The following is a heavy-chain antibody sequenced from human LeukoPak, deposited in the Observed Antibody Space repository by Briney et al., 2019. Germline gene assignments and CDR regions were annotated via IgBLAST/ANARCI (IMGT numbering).Heavy chain of an antibody. D-gene: IGHD6-13*01. CDR1: GFTLVDYV. CDR3: SKDPSAYSSSWYFFDY. Sequence: GGALRLSCADSGFTLVDYVMQWVPPAPRKGREWVSGISWNSGSIGYADSVKGRFTLSRDNTQKSLCLQMNSPRDEDTALYFCSKDPSAYSSSWYFFDYWGQGTLVTVFS. CDR2: ISWNSGSI. V-gene: IGHV3-9*01. J-gene: IGHJ4*02.